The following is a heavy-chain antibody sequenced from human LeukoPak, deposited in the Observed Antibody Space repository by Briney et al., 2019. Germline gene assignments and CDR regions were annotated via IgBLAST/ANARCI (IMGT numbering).Heavy chain of an antibody. Sequence: GGSLRLACAASGFTFSNYWMSWVRQAPGKGLEWVANIKQDGNEKYYVDSVKGRFTISRDNAKNSLYLQMNSLRAEDTAVYYCARASKVATTCIDYWGQGTLVTVSS. CDR1: GFTFSNYW. V-gene: IGHV3-7*01. D-gene: IGHD5-12*01. J-gene: IGHJ4*02. CDR2: IKQDGNEK. CDR3: ARASKVATTCIDY.